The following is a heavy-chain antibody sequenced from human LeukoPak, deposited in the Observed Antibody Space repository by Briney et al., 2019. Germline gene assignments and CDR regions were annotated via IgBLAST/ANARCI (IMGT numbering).Heavy chain of an antibody. CDR3: AKDQDIVVVPAASGGYYFDY. J-gene: IGHJ4*02. D-gene: IGHD2-2*01. CDR1: GFAFSSYA. V-gene: IGHV3-23*01. Sequence: GGSLRLSCAASGFAFSSYAMSWVRQAPGKGLEWVSANSGSGGSTYYADSVKGRFTISRDNSKNTLYLQMNSLRAEDTAVYYCAKDQDIVVVPAASGGYYFDYWGQGTLVTVSS. CDR2: NSGSGGST.